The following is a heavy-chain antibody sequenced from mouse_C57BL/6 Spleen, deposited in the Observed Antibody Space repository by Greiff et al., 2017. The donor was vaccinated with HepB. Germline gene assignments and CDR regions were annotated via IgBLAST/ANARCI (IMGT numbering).Heavy chain of an antibody. CDR1: GYTFTSYW. D-gene: IGHD4-1*01. Sequence: QVQLQQPGAELVMPGASVKLSCKASGYTFTSYWMHWVKQRPGQGLEWIGEIDPSDSYTNYNQKFKGKSTLTVDKSSSTAYMQLSSLTSEDSAVYYCARRSANWDWFAYWGQGTLVTVSA. CDR2: IDPSDSYT. V-gene: IGHV1-69*01. CDR3: ARRSANWDWFAY. J-gene: IGHJ3*01.